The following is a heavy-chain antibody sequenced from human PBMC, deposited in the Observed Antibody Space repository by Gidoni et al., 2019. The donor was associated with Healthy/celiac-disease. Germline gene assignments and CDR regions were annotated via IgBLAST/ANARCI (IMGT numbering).Heavy chain of an antibody. CDR2: ISYDGSNK. Sequence: QVPLVESGGGVVQPGRSLRLSCAASGCTCRSYGMHWVRQAPGKGLEWVAVISYDGSNKYYADSVKGRFTISRDNSKHTLYLQMNSLRAEDTAVYYCAKEGGYDYIWGSYRSEYWGQGTLVTVSS. CDR1: GCTCRSYG. V-gene: IGHV3-30*18. J-gene: IGHJ4*02. D-gene: IGHD3-16*02. CDR3: AKEGGYDYIWGSYRSEY.